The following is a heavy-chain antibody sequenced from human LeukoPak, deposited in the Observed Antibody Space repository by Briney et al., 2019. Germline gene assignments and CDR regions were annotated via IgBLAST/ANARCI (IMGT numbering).Heavy chain of an antibody. Sequence: SETLSLTCAVYGGPFSGYYWSWIRQPPGKGLEWIGEINHSGSTNYNPSLKSRVTISVDTSKNQFSLKLSSVTAADTAVYYCARGQGIMTTVTPGYFDYWGQGTLVTVSS. CDR3: ARGQGIMTTVTPGYFDY. CDR1: GGPFSGYY. V-gene: IGHV4-34*01. J-gene: IGHJ4*02. CDR2: INHSGST. D-gene: IGHD4-17*01.